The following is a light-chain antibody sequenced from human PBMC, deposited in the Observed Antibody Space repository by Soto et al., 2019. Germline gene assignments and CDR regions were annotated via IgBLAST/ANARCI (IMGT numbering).Light chain of an antibody. V-gene: IGKV1-5*01. Sequence: DIQMTQSPSTLSASVGDRVTITCRASQTISHWLAWYQQKPGKAPKLLIYDASSLESGVPSRFNGSGSGTEFTRTISSLQPDDFATYYCQQYFSYTMYTFGQGTKLEIK. CDR2: DAS. CDR3: QQYFSYTMYT. J-gene: IGKJ2*01. CDR1: QTISHW.